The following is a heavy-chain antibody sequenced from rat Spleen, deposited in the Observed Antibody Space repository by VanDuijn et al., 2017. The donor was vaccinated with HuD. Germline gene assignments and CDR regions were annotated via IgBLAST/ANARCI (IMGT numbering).Heavy chain of an antibody. D-gene: IGHD1-9*01. Sequence: EVQLVESGGGLVQPGRSMKLSCAALGFTFSNYYMAWVRQAPTKGLEWVATISYGDTSGHSSTYYRDSVKGRFTISRDNAKSTLSLQMDSLRSEDTATYYCARRHYGYTDYFDYWGQGVMVTVSS. CDR1: GFTFSNYY. CDR3: ARRHYGYTDYFDY. CDR2: ISYGDTSGHSST. V-gene: IGHV5-25*01. J-gene: IGHJ2*01.